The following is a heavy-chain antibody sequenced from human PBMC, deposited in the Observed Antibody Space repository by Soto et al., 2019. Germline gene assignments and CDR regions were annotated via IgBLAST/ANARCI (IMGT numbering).Heavy chain of an antibody. V-gene: IGHV1-8*01. CDR3: ASRRRSNGSFEL. D-gene: IGHD2-8*01. CDR2: MNPDSGNT. J-gene: IGHJ5*02. CDR1: GYTFINYD. Sequence: ASVKVSCKASGYTFINYDINWVRQATGQGLEWVGWMNPDSGNTGYAQNFQGRVTMTGNTSISSVYMELSSLTSEDTAVYYCASRRRSNGSFELWGQGTLVTAPQ.